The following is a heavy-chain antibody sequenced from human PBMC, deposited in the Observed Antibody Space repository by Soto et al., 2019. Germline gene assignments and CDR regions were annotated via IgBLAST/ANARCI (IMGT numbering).Heavy chain of an antibody. Sequence: SETLSLTCAVYGRSFCGYYWSWIRQPPGKGLEWIGEINHSGSTNYNPSLKSRVTISVDTSKNQFSLNLSSVTAADTAVYYCASTWTQLWLVDYYGMDVWGQGTTVTSP. V-gene: IGHV4-34*01. J-gene: IGHJ6*02. CDR2: INHSGST. D-gene: IGHD5-18*01. CDR3: ASTWTQLWLVDYYGMDV. CDR1: GRSFCGYY.